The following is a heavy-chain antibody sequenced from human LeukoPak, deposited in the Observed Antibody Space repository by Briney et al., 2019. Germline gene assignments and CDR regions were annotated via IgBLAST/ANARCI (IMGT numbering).Heavy chain of an antibody. D-gene: IGHD1-1*01. V-gene: IGHV4-4*02. Sequence: SETLSLTCAVSGGSISSSNWWSWGRQPPGKGLEWIGEIYHSGSTNYNPSLKSRVTISVDKSKNQFSLKLSSVTAADTAVYYCARDRGTWNDDGFDYWGQGTLVTVSS. CDR3: ARDRGTWNDDGFDY. J-gene: IGHJ4*02. CDR2: IYHSGST. CDR1: GGSISSSNW.